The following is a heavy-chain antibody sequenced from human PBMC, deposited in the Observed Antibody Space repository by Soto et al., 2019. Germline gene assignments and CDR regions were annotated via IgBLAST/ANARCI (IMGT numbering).Heavy chain of an antibody. Sequence: QVQLQQWGAGLLKPSETLSLTCAVYGGSFSGYYWSWIRQPPGKGLEWIGEINHSGSTNYNPSLKRRVTISVDTSKNQFSLKLSSVTAADTAVYYCARDVNYGMDVWGQGTTVTVSS. CDR3: ARDVNYGMDV. CDR2: INHSGST. J-gene: IGHJ6*02. CDR1: GGSFSGYY. V-gene: IGHV4-34*01.